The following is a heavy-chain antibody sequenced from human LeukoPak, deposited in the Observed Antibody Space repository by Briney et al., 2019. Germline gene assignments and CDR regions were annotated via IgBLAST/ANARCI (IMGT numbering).Heavy chain of an antibody. Sequence: GGTLRLSCAASGFTFSSYGMSWVRQAPGKGLEWVSAIKGRFTISRDNSKNTLYLQMNSLRAEDTAVYYCARDISWAFDIWGQGTMVTVSS. J-gene: IGHJ3*02. D-gene: IGHD3-16*02. CDR1: GFTFSSYG. CDR2: I. V-gene: IGHV3-23*01. CDR3: ARDISWAFDI.